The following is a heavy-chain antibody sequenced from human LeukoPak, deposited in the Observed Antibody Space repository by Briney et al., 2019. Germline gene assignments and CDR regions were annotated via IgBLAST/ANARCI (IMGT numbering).Heavy chain of an antibody. Sequence: GGSLRLSRAASGFTFSSCAMSWVRPAPGRGLEWVGHFKSKSAGGTTDYAAPVKGRFTISRDDSRNTQYLQMNSLRPEDTAVYYCAREGGSSYSRPFDYWGQGTQATVSS. CDR2: FKSKSAGGTT. CDR1: GFTFSSCA. V-gene: IGHV3-15*01. CDR3: AREGGSSYSRPFDY. D-gene: IGHD5-18*01. J-gene: IGHJ4*02.